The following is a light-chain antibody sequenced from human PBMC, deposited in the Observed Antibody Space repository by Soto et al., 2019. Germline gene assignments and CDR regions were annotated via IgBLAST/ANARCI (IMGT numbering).Light chain of an antibody. CDR2: EVT. CDR1: NSDIGGYNY. Sequence: QSVLTHPASVCGSLGQSITISSTGSNSDIGGYNYVSWYQQHPGKAPKLLIHEVTNRPSGVSDRFSGSKSANTASLTISGLQAEDEAHYYCSSYTTFRTPHVAFGGGTQLTVL. CDR3: SSYTTFRTPHVA. V-gene: IGLV2-14*01. J-gene: IGLJ2*01.